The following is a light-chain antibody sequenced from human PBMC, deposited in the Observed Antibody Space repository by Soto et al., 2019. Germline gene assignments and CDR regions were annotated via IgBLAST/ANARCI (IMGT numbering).Light chain of an antibody. Sequence: EIVMTQSPATLSVSPGERATLYCRASQSVSSNLAWYQQKPGQAPRLLIYDASSRATGIPDRFSGSGSGTDFTLTISRLEPEDFAVYYCQQYGSSRAITFGQGTRREIK. CDR3: QQYGSSRAIT. V-gene: IGKV3-20*01. CDR1: QSVSSN. J-gene: IGKJ5*01. CDR2: DAS.